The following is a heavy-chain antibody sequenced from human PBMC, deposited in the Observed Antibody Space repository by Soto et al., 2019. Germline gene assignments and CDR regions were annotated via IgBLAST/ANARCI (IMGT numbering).Heavy chain of an antibody. V-gene: IGHV5-10-1*01. CDR2: IDPSDSYT. CDR3: AGSEYSSSSGYWFDP. D-gene: IGHD6-6*01. Sequence: PXEXLKISCKCSGYXFTSYLIIWVRHMPGKGLEWMGRIDPSDSYTNYSPSFQGHVTISADKSIRTAYLQWSSLKASYTAMYYCAGSEYSSSSGYWFDPWGQGTLVTVS. J-gene: IGHJ5*02. CDR1: GYXFTSYL.